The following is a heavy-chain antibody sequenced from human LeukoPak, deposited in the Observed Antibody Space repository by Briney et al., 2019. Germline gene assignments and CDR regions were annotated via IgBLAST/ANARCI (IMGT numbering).Heavy chain of an antibody. Sequence: SETLSLTCTVSGYSISSGYYWGWIRPPPGKGLEWIGSIYHSGSTYYNPSLKSRVTISVDTSKNQFSLKLSSVTAADTAVYYCARLEGVVVPAAQFDYWGQGTLVTVSS. CDR2: IYHSGST. J-gene: IGHJ4*02. V-gene: IGHV4-38-2*02. CDR1: GYSISSGYY. D-gene: IGHD2-2*01. CDR3: ARLEGVVVPAAQFDY.